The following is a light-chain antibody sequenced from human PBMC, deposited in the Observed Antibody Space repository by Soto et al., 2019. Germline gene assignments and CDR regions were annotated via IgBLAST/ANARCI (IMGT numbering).Light chain of an antibody. CDR3: CSYTSTNTLWV. V-gene: IGLV2-14*03. Sequence: QSALTQPASVSGSPGQSITISCTGTXSXXGGYNYVSWYQQHPGKAPKFIIYDVSYRPSGVSTRFSGTKSGNTASLTISGLQADDEADYYCCSYTSTNTLWVLGGGTKLTVL. CDR2: DVS. CDR1: XSXXGGYNY. J-gene: IGLJ3*02.